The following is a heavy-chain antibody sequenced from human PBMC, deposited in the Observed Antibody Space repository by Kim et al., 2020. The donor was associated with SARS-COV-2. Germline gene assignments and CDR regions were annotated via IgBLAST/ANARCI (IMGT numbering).Heavy chain of an antibody. Sequence: GESLKISCKGSGYSFTSYWISWVRQMPGKGLEWMGRIDPSDSYTNYSPSFQGHVTISADKSISTAYLQWSSLKASDTAMYYCARHSLPSYYDSSGYFDYWGQGTLVTVSS. J-gene: IGHJ4*02. CDR3: ARHSLPSYYDSSGYFDY. D-gene: IGHD3-22*01. CDR2: IDPSDSYT. V-gene: IGHV5-10-1*01. CDR1: GYSFTSYW.